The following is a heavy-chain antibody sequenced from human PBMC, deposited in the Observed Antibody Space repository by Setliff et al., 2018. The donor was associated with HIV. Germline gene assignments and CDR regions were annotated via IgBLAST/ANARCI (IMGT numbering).Heavy chain of an antibody. CDR1: EYMILAYK. CDR2: ISPNNGAA. Sequence: ASVKVSCKATEYMILAYKMNWVRQAPGQGLEWIGRISPNNGAAEYTPKFQGRVIMTLDTSISTAYLEIPRLTSDDAAVYYCARPRVFDSFDVWGQGTMVTVSS. CDR3: ARPRVFDSFDV. V-gene: IGHV1-2*06. J-gene: IGHJ3*01.